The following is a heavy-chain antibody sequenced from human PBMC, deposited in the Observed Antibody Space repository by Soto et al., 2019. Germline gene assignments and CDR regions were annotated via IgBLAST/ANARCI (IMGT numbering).Heavy chain of an antibody. CDR2: MSYDGNKN. J-gene: IGHJ4*02. CDR1: GFTFSSYA. V-gene: IGHV3-30*18. CDR3: AKGGEQQLLRFPFDY. Sequence: GGSLRLSCAASGFTFSSYAMHWVRQAPGKGLEWVAVMSYDGNKNYYADSVKGRFTVSRDNSKNTVHLQMNSLRDEDTAVYYCAKGGEQQLLRFPFDYWGQGTLVTV. D-gene: IGHD6-13*01.